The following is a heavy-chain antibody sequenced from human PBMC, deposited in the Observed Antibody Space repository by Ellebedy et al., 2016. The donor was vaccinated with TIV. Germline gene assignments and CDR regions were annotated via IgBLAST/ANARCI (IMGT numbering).Heavy chain of an antibody. CDR3: AREGDGYNFPLGY. CDR2: INHSGST. CDR1: GGSFSGYY. J-gene: IGHJ4*02. V-gene: IGHV4-34*01. D-gene: IGHD5-24*01. Sequence: SETLSLTCAVYGGSFSGYYWSWIRQPPGKGLEWIGEINHSGSTNYNPSLKSRVTISVDTSKNQFSLKLSSVTAADTAVYYCAREGDGYNFPLGYWGQGTLVTVSS.